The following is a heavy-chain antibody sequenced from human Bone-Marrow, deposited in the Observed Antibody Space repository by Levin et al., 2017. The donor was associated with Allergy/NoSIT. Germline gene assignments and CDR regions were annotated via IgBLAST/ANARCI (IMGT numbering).Heavy chain of an antibody. CDR2: IYYSGHT. CDR3: ARDGGHTVASDYWYFDL. V-gene: IGHV4-59*01. D-gene: IGHD4-23*01. CDR1: GGSISQYY. Sequence: PSETLSLTCSVSGGSISQYYWSWIRQAPGKRLEWIGYIYYSGHTNYNPSLKSRVTIAVDTSKNQFSLNLSSVSAADTAVYYCARDGGHTVASDYWYFDLWGRGTLVTVSS. J-gene: IGHJ2*01.